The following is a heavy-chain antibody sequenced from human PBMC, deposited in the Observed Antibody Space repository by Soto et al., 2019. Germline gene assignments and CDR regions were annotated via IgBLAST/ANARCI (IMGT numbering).Heavy chain of an antibody. CDR2: INPGNGDT. V-gene: IGHV1-3*01. Sequence: GASVKVSCKTSGYSFTKYGLHWVRQAPGQRLEWMGWINPGNGDTKYSQKFQGRVTITRDTSATTAYMELSSLRSEDPAVFYCARTDCSSTSCYNYYYYGMDVWGQGTTVTVSS. CDR1: GYSFTKYG. D-gene: IGHD2-2*01. J-gene: IGHJ6*02. CDR3: ARTDCSSTSCYNYYYYGMDV.